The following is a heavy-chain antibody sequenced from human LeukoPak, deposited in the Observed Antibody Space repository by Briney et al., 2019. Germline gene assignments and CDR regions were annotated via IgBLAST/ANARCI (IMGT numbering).Heavy chain of an antibody. CDR3: AKPYYYGSGSSRTYYFDS. Sequence: PGGSLRLSCAASGFTFSSYAMSWVRQAPGKGLEWVPAISGSGGSTYYADSVKGRFTISRDNSKTTLYLQMNSLRAEDTAVYYCAKPYYYGSGSSRTYYFDSWGQGTLVTVSS. D-gene: IGHD3-10*01. CDR1: GFTFSSYA. J-gene: IGHJ4*02. V-gene: IGHV3-23*01. CDR2: ISGSGGST.